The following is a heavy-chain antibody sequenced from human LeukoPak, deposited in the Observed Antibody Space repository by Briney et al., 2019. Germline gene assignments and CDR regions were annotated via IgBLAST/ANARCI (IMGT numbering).Heavy chain of an antibody. J-gene: IGHJ6*03. D-gene: IGHD1-26*01. CDR1: GFSFNDYW. CDR2: INTDGSSA. Sequence: GGTLRLSCAASGFSFNDYWMHWVRHAPGKGLMWVSRINTDGSSATYADSVKGRFTISRDNAKNTLYLEMKTLRAEDTAVYYCARVGKGTVSKSYYYYYYMDVWGKGTTVTVSS. CDR3: ARVGKGTVSKSYYYYYYMDV. V-gene: IGHV3-74*01.